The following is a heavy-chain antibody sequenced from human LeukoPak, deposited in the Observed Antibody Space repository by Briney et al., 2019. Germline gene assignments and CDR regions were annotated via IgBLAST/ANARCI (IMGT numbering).Heavy chain of an antibody. V-gene: IGHV4-4*07. CDR3: ARGPLFSGRHQYYFDY. J-gene: IGHJ4*02. CDR2: IYISGTT. D-gene: IGHD3-10*01. CDR1: GGSISSYY. Sequence: SETPSLTCTVSGGSISSYYWTWIRQAAGKGLEWIGRIYISGTTNYNPSLKSRVTMSVDTSKNQFSLKLSSVTAADTAVYYCARGPLFSGRHQYYFDYWGQGTLVTVSS.